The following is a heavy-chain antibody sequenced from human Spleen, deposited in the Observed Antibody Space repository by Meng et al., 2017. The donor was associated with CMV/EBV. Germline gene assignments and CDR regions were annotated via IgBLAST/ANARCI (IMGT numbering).Heavy chain of an antibody. CDR3: AKGDYYDSRFDS. CDR2: IGGSATGT. V-gene: IGHV3-23*01. Sequence: GESLKISCEASEFTFSRYVMNWVRQAPGKGLEWVSAIGGSATGTYYADSVKGRFTISRDNSKNTLYLQMNSLRADDTAVYFCAKGDYYDSRFDSWGQGTLVTVSS. CDR1: EFTFSRYV. D-gene: IGHD3-22*01. J-gene: IGHJ4*02.